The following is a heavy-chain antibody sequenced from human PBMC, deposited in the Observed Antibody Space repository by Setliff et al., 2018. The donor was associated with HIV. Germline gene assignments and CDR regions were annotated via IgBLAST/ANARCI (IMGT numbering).Heavy chain of an antibody. V-gene: IGHV3-11*05. D-gene: IGHD6-13*01. Sequence: GGSLRLSCAASGFTFSDYYMSWIRQAPGKGLEWVSYISSSSSYTNYADSVKGRFTISRDNAKNSLYLQMNSLRAEDTAVYYCARGSKAAAGPPDFWGQGTLVTVSS. CDR3: ARGSKAAAGPPDF. CDR1: GFTFSDYY. CDR2: ISSSSSYT. J-gene: IGHJ4*02.